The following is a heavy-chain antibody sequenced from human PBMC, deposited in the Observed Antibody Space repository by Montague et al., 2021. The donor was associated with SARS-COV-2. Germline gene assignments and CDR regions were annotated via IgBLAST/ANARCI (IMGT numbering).Heavy chain of an antibody. CDR3: ARDSRIVGATGGMDV. Sequence: SLRLSCAAFGFTFSSYWMSWARQTPGKGLEWVANIKPDGGEKHYVDSVKGRFTISRDNAKNSLNLQMDSLRAEDTALYYCARDSRIVGATGGMDVWGQGTTVIVSS. V-gene: IGHV3-7*03. D-gene: IGHD1-26*01. CDR2: IKPDGGEK. CDR1: GFTFSSYW. J-gene: IGHJ6*02.